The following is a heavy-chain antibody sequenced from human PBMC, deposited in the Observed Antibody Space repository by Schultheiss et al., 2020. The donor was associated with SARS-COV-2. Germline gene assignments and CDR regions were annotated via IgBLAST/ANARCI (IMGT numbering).Heavy chain of an antibody. CDR2: ISGSGGST. D-gene: IGHD3-10*01. CDR3: AKDLKNYYGSGFDY. V-gene: IGHV3-23*01. Sequence: GGSLRLSCAASGFTFSSYAMSWVRQAPGKGLEWVSAISGSGGSTYYADSVKGRFSISRDNVNNILYLQVNSLRAEDTAVYYCAKDLKNYYGSGFDYWGQGTLVTVSS. J-gene: IGHJ4*02. CDR1: GFTFSSYA.